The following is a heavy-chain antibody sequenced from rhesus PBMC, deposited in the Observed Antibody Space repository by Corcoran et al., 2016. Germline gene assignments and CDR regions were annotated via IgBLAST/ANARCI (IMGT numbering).Heavy chain of an antibody. D-gene: IGHD2-2*01. Sequence: EVQLVESGGGLAKPGGSLRLSCAASGFSFSDYNMQWVRQASEKVLVGVSRVSDCGGRAWYADSLKVRFSISGEIAKNTLYLQMDNLRGEGTAVYYCAGDSTTLRYWGQGVLVTVSS. J-gene: IGHJ4*01. CDR1: GFSFSDYN. CDR2: VSDCGGRA. CDR3: AGDSTTLRY. V-gene: IGHV3-59*01.